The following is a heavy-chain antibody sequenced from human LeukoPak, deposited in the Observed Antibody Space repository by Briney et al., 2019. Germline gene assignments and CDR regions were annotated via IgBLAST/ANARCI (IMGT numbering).Heavy chain of an antibody. Sequence: ASVKVSCKASGYTFTGYYIHWIRQAPGQGLEWMGIINPSGGSTSYAQKFQGRVTMTRDTSTSTVYMELSSLRSEDTAVYYCARDDRYCSSTSCRNWFDPWGQGTLVTVSS. CDR3: ARDDRYCSSTSCRNWFDP. CDR2: INPSGGST. CDR1: GYTFTGYY. J-gene: IGHJ5*02. V-gene: IGHV1-46*01. D-gene: IGHD2-2*01.